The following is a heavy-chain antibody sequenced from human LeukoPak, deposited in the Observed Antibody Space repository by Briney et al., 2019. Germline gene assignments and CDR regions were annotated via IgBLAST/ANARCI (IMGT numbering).Heavy chain of an antibody. D-gene: IGHD4-17*01. V-gene: IGHV4-34*01. Sequence: SETLSLTCALYGGSFRGYYWSWIRQPPGKGLEWMGEINHSGSTNYNPSLESRVTISVDTSKNQFSLKLSSVTAADTAVYYCAGDRPHYGDYEGGFDPWGQGTLVTVSS. CDR1: GGSFRGYY. CDR2: INHSGST. J-gene: IGHJ5*02. CDR3: AGDRPHYGDYEGGFDP.